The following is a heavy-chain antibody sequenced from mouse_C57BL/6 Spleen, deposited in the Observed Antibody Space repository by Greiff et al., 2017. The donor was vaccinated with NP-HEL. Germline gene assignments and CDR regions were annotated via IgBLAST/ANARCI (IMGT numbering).Heavy chain of an antibody. CDR2: ILPGSGST. CDR1: GYTFTGYW. J-gene: IGHJ1*03. CDR3: ARGDAYYYGSSYEGYFDV. V-gene: IGHV1-9*01. D-gene: IGHD1-1*01. Sequence: QVQLQQSGAELMKPGASVKLSCKATGYTFTGYWIEWVKQRPGHGLEWIGEILPGSGSTNYNEKFKGKATFTADTSSNTAYMQLSSLTTEDSAIYYCARGDAYYYGSSYEGYFDVWGTGTTVTVSS.